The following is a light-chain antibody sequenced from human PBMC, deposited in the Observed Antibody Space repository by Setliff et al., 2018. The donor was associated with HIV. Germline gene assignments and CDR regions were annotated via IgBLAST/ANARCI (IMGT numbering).Light chain of an antibody. CDR2: EVN. CDR3: SSYEGSNNYI. J-gene: IGLJ1*01. Sequence: QSVLTQPASVSGSPGQSITISCTGASSDIGSYNFVSWYQHHPGRTPKLIIFEVNRRPSEVSARFSASKSGNTASLTISDLQAEDEADYYCSSYEGSNNYIFGSGTRSPS. V-gene: IGLV2-23*02. CDR1: SSDIGSYNF.